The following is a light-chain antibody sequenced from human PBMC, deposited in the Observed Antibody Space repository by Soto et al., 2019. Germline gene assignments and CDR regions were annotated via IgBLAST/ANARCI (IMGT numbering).Light chain of an antibody. J-gene: IGKJ1*01. CDR1: HSLVYSDGYTY. Sequence: DVVMTQSPLALPVTLGQPASISCRSSHSLVYSDGYTYLTWFQQRPGQSPRRLIYKVSSRDSGVPDRFSGSGSGTDFTLKISRVEDEDDGVYYCVHSVQWPWTLGQGTKVDIK. CDR3: VHSVQWPWT. V-gene: IGKV2-30*01. CDR2: KVS.